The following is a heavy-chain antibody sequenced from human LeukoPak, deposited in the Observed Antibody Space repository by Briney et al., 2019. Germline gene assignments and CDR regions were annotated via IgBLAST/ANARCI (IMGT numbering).Heavy chain of an antibody. CDR2: IYYSGSTY. J-gene: IGHJ4*02. CDR1: GYSISSGYY. CDR3: ARQPAPFQSGGVY. V-gene: IGHV4-38-2*01. D-gene: IGHD6-25*01. Sequence: PSETLSLTCAVSGYSISSGYYWGWIRQPPGKGLEWIGSIYYSGSTYYYNPSLKSRVTISVDTSKNQFSLKLSSVTAADTAVYYCARQPAPFQSGGVYWGQGTLVTVSS.